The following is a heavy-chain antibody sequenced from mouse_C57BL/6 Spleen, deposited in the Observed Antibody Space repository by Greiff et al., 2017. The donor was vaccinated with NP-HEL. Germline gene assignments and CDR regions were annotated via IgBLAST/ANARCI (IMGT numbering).Heavy chain of an antibody. CDR1: GYTFTSYW. J-gene: IGHJ2*01. D-gene: IGHD1-1*01. Sequence: VQLQQPGAELVRPGSSVKLSCKASGYTFTSYWMHWVKQRPIQGLEWIGNIDPSDSETHYNQKFKDKATLTVDKSSSTAYMQLSSLTSEDSAVYYCASAYYYGSSRDYWGQGTTLTVSS. CDR2: IDPSDSET. CDR3: ASAYYYGSSRDY. V-gene: IGHV1-52*01.